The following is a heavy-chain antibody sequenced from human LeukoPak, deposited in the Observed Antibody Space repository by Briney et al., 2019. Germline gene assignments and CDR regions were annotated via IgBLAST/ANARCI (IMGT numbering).Heavy chain of an antibody. D-gene: IGHD6-19*01. CDR1: GGSFSGYY. J-gene: IGHJ6*03. Sequence: SSETLSLTCAVYGGSFSGYYWSWIRQPPGKGLEWIGEINHSGSTNYSPSLKSRVTISVDTSKNQFSLKLSSVTAADTAVYYCARQGPYSSGWYGSGYYYYMDVWGKGTTVTISS. CDR2: INHSGST. V-gene: IGHV4-34*01. CDR3: ARQGPYSSGWYGSGYYYYMDV.